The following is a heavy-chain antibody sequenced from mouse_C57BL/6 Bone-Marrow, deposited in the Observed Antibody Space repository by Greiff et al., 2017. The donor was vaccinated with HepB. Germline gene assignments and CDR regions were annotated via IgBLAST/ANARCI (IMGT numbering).Heavy chain of an antibody. Sequence: EVQLQQSVAELVRPGASVKLSCTASGFNIKNTYMHWVKQRPEQGLEWIGRIDPANGNTKYAPKFQGKGTITADTSSNTAYLQLSSLTSEDTAIYYCARITTVVELTGTLYYFDYWGQGTTLTVSS. D-gene: IGHD1-1*01. V-gene: IGHV14-3*01. CDR2: IDPANGNT. J-gene: IGHJ2*01. CDR1: GFNIKNTY. CDR3: ARITTVVELTGTLYYFDY.